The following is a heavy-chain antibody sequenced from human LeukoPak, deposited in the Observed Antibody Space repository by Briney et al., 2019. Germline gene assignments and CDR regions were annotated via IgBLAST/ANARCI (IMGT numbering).Heavy chain of an antibody. CDR2: IYHSGST. V-gene: IGHV4-59*01. D-gene: IGHD6-13*01. CDR3: ARMIAAAGTEYFDL. J-gene: IGHJ2*01. CDR1: GGSISTYY. Sequence: SETLSLTCTVSGGSISTYYWSWIRQPPGKGLEWIGYIYHSGSTNYNPSLQSRVTISVDTSKNQFSLNLNSVTAADTAVYYCARMIAAAGTEYFDLWGRGTLVTVSS.